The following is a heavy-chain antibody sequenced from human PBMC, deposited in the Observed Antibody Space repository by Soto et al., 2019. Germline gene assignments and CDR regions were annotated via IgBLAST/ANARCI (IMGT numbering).Heavy chain of an antibody. CDR3: ARTGPQDPFFDY. V-gene: IGHV4-31*03. CDR2: IYYSGST. J-gene: IGHJ4*02. Sequence: SETLSLTCTVSGGSISSGGYYWSWIRQHPGKGLEWIGYIYYSGSTYYNPSLKSRVTISVDTSKNQFSLKLSSVTAADTAVYYCARTGPQDPFFDYWGQGTLVTVSS. CDR1: GGSISSGGYY.